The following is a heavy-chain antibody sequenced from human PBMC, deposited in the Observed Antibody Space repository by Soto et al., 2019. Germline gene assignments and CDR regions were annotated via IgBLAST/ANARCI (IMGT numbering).Heavy chain of an antibody. J-gene: IGHJ6*02. CDR2: IAPSDSYT. CDR3: ASCSSSSSRYYGMDV. V-gene: IGHV5-10-1*01. Sequence: GESLKISCKGSGYSFTSYWISWVRQMPGKGLEWMGRIAPSDSYTNYRPSFHGHDTISADKSISTAYLPWSSLKASDTAMYYCASCSSSSSRYYGMDVWGQGTTVTVSS. CDR1: GYSFTSYW. D-gene: IGHD6-6*01.